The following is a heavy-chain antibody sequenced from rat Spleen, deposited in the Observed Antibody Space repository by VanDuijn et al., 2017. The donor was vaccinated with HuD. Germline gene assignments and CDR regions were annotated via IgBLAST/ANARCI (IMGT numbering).Heavy chain of an antibody. CDR1: GFTFSDYN. J-gene: IGHJ2*01. CDR2: ISYDGSST. CDR3: ARYDSGYFDY. D-gene: IGHD4-3*01. V-gene: IGHV5-7*01. Sequence: EVQLVESGGGLVQPGRSLKLSCAASGFTFSDYNMAWVRQAPKKGLEWVATISYDGSSTYYRDSVKGRFTISRDNAKSTLYLQMDSLRSEDTATYYCARYDSGYFDYWGQGVMVTVSS.